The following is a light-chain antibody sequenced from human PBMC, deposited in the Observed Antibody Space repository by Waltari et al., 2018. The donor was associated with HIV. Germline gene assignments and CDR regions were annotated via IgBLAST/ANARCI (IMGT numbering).Light chain of an antibody. CDR3: QAWDSSTAWV. Sequence: SYELTQPPAVSVSPGQTASITCSRDQSGVKYACWYPQRPAKAPVLVIYQDSKRPSGIPERFSGSKSGNTATLTICGTQAMDEADYYCQAWDSSTAWVFGGGTKLTVL. V-gene: IGLV3-1*01. CDR1: QSGVKY. J-gene: IGLJ3*02. CDR2: QDS.